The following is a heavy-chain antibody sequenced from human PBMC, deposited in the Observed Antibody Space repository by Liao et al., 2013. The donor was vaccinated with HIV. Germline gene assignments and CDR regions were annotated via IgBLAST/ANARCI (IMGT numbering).Heavy chain of an antibody. CDR3: ARGPLDCGGDCYSGNDY. V-gene: IGHV4-4*07. CDR2: IYTSGST. D-gene: IGHD2-21*01. J-gene: IGHJ4*02. CDR1: GGSINSYS. Sequence: QVQLQESGPGLVKPSETLSLTCTVSGGSINSYSWSWIRQPAGKGLEWIGRIYTSGSTNYNPSLKSRVAMSIDTSKNQFSLKLSSVTAADTAVYYCARGPLDCGGDCYSGNDYWGQGTLVTVSS.